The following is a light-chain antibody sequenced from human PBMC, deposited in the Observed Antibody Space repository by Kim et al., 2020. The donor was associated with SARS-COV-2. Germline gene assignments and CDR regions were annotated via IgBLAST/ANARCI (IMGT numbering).Light chain of an antibody. V-gene: IGKV1-5*01. CDR1: REIVRW. J-gene: IGKJ2*01. Sequence: ASVVDRFTISCRPSREIVRWTAWYQQNPGKAPQLLLYDASLLQSGVPSWFCGSGSGTEFTLPITGLQPDDFATYYFQQYYSYPYTFAQGTKVDIK. CDR2: DAS. CDR3: QQYYSYPYT.